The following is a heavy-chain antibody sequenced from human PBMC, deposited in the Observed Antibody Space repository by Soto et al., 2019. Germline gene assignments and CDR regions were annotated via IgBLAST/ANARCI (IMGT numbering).Heavy chain of an antibody. D-gene: IGHD5-18*01. CDR3: ARRARMGAQLWLPFDY. CDR2: MNPYSGNT. CDR1: GYTFTSYD. Sequence: ASVKVSCKAAGYTFTSYDINWVRQGTGQGLEWIGWMNPYSGNTGYAQNFQGRVTMTRDTSISTAYMELSSLRSEDTAVYYCARRARMGAQLWLPFDYWAQGTQVTVSS. V-gene: IGHV1-8*01. J-gene: IGHJ4*02.